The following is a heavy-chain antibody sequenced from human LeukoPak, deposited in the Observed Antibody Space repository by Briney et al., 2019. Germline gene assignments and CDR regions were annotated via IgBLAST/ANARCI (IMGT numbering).Heavy chain of an antibody. CDR1: GYTFTSYG. D-gene: IGHD3-22*01. Sequence: ASVKVSCKASGYTFTSYGISWVRQAPGQGLEWMGWISAYNGNTNYAQKLQGRVTMTTDTSTSTAYMELRTLTSDDTAVYYCARDPYYDSSGYNWFDPWGQGTLVTVSS. V-gene: IGHV1-18*01. CDR2: ISAYNGNT. J-gene: IGHJ5*02. CDR3: ARDPYYDSSGYNWFDP.